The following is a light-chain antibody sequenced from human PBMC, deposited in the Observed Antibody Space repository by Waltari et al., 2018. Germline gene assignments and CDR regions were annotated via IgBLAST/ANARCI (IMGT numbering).Light chain of an antibody. CDR2: KVS. Sequence: DVVMTQSPLSLPVSLGQPASISRRSSHGLVYSDGNTYLRWFHQRPGQSPRRLIYKVSNRDSGVPDRFTGSGSGTEFTLNINRVEAEDVGIYSCMQASHWPYTFGQGTKLEIK. J-gene: IGKJ2*01. CDR3: MQASHWPYT. V-gene: IGKV2-30*01. CDR1: HGLVYSDGNTY.